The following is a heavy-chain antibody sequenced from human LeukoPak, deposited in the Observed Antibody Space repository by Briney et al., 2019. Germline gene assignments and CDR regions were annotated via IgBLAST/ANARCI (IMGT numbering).Heavy chain of an antibody. CDR2: ISAYNGNT. J-gene: IGHJ6*03. CDR1: GYTFTIYG. V-gene: IGHV1-18*01. Sequence: ASVKVSFKASGYTFTIYGISWVRQAPGQGREWMGWISAYNGNTNYAQKLQGRVTMTTDTSTSTAYMELRSLRSDDTAVYYCAFSRYYLQGSYYYMDVWGKGTTVTVSS. CDR3: AFSRYYLQGSYYYMDV. D-gene: IGHD2/OR15-2a*01.